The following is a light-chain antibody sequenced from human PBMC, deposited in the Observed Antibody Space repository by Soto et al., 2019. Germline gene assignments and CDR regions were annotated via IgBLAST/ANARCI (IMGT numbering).Light chain of an antibody. J-gene: IGLJ1*01. CDR1: SSDVGGYNY. CDR3: SSYTGSNTLEV. CDR2: DVT. Sequence: QSVLTQPASLSGSPGQSITISCTGTSSDVGGYNYVSWYQQHPGKAPKLMIYDVTNRPSGVSNRFSGSKSGNTASLTISGLQAEDEADYYCSSYTGSNTLEVFGTGTKATVL. V-gene: IGLV2-14*03.